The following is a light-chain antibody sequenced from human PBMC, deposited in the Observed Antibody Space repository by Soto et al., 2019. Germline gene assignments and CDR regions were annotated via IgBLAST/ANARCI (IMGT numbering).Light chain of an antibody. Sequence: QSVLTQPPSVSAAPGQKVTISCSGSSSNIGNNYVSWYQQLPGTAPKLLIYDNNKRPPGIPDLFSGSKSGTSATLGITGLQTGDEADYYCGTWDSSLSAVVFGGGTKLTVL. CDR3: GTWDSSLSAVV. J-gene: IGLJ2*01. CDR1: SSNIGNNY. V-gene: IGLV1-51*01. CDR2: DNN.